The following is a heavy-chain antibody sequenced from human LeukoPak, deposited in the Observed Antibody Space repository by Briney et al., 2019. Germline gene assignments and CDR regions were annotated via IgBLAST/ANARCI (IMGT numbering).Heavy chain of an antibody. V-gene: IGHV4-30-4*01. CDR1: GGSNSSGDYY. D-gene: IGHD1-1*01. J-gene: IGHJ4*02. CDR2: IYYSGST. CDR3: ARARPGISHLDY. Sequence: PSQTLSLTCTVSGGSNSSGDYYWSWIRQPPGKGLEWIGYIYYSGSTYYNPSLKSRVTISVDTSKNQFSLKLSSVTAADTAVYYCARARPGISHLDYWGQGTLVTVSS.